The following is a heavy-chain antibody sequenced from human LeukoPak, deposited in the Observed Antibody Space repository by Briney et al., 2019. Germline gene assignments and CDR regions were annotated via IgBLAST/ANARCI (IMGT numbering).Heavy chain of an antibody. CDR1: GFTVSRNY. Sequence: GGSLRLSCAASGFTVSRNYMSWVRQAPGKGLEWVSTIYSADSTYYADSVKGRFTISRDNSKNSLYLQMNSLRAEDTAVYYCAELGITMIGGVWGKGTTVTISS. V-gene: IGHV3-53*01. CDR2: IYSADST. D-gene: IGHD3-10*02. CDR3: AELGITMIGGV. J-gene: IGHJ6*04.